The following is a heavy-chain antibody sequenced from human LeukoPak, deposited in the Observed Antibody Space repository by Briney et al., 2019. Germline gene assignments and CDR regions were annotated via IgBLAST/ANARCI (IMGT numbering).Heavy chain of an antibody. V-gene: IGHV3-53*01. Sequence: PGGSLRLSCAASGFTVSSNYMSWVRQAPGKGLEWVSVIYSGGSTYYADSVKGRFTISRDNSKNTLYLQMNSLRAEDTAVYYCARVPEIAVAGIHFDPRGQGTLVTVSS. CDR2: IYSGGST. CDR1: GFTVSSNY. J-gene: IGHJ5*02. CDR3: ARVPEIAVAGIHFDP. D-gene: IGHD6-19*01.